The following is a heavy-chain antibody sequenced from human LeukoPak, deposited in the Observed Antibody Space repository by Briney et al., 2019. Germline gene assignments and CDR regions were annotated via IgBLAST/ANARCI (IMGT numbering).Heavy chain of an antibody. J-gene: IGHJ4*02. Sequence: GGSLRLSCAVSGFTFSSYAVSWVRQAPGKGLEWVSTISGTGRTYYADSVSGRFTISTDNSKNTLFLQMNSLRAEDTALYYCAKGAGQFINYFHCWGQGTLVTVSS. D-gene: IGHD4/OR15-4a*01. CDR2: ISGTGRT. CDR1: GFTFSSYA. V-gene: IGHV3-23*01. CDR3: AKGAGQFINYFHC.